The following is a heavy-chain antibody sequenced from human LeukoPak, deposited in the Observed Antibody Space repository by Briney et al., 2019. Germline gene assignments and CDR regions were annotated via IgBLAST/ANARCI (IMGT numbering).Heavy chain of an antibody. V-gene: IGHV3-30*02. CDR2: IHFDGGIE. CDR1: GFTFSSYV. CDR3: ANYGSGTSDY. Sequence: GGSLRLSCAASGFTFSSYVMHWVRQAPGKGLEWVASIHFDGGIEYYADSVKRRFTISRDNSKNTLYLQMNSLKTEDTAVYYCANYGSGTSDYWGQGTLVTVSS. D-gene: IGHD3-10*01. J-gene: IGHJ4*02.